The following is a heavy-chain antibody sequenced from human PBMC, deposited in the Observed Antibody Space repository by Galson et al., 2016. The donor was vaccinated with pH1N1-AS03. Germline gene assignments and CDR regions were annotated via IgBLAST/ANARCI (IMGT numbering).Heavy chain of an antibody. D-gene: IGHD3-10*01. J-gene: IGHJ6*02. CDR3: ARGKEGYFYGMDV. CDR2: SGTAGDT. CDR1: GFTFSSHD. Sequence: SLRLSCAGAGFTFSSHDMYWVRQPPGKGLEWVSASGTAGDTYYAGSVKGRFTISRENAKNSLDLQMNSLRAGDTAVYYCARGKEGYFYGMDVWGQGTTVTVSS. V-gene: IGHV3-13*01.